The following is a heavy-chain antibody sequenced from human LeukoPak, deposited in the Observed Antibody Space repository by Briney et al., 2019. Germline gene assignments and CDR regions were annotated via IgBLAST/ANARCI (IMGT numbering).Heavy chain of an antibody. CDR3: ARADRVSIAYYFDY. J-gene: IGHJ4*02. CDR1: GYTFTTYG. Sequence: GASVKVSCKTSGYTFTTYGISWVRQAPGQGLEWMGWISAYNGNTNYAQSLQGRVTMTTDTSTSTAYMELRSLRSDDTAVYYCARADRVSIAYYFDYWGQGTLVTVSS. D-gene: IGHD3-3*01. CDR2: ISAYNGNT. V-gene: IGHV1-18*01.